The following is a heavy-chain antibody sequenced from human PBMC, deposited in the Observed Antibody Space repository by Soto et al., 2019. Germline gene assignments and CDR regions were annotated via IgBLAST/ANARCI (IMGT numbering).Heavy chain of an antibody. CDR2: IYYSGST. V-gene: IGHV4-31*03. CDR3: AGQKYDSSGYYSGGDYYFDY. Sequence: QVQLQESGPGLVKPSQTLSLTCTVSGGSISSGGYYWSWIRQHPGKGLEWIGYIYYSGSTYYNPSLKSRVTISVDTSKNQFSLKLSSVTAAETAVYYCAGQKYDSSGYYSGGDYYFDYWGQGTLVTVSS. J-gene: IGHJ4*02. CDR1: GGSISSGGYY. D-gene: IGHD3-22*01.